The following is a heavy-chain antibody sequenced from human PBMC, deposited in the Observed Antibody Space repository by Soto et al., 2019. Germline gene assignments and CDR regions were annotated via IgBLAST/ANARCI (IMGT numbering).Heavy chain of an antibody. CDR3: ARWWGVVTVDPDYYYGMDV. Sequence: QVQLVQSGAEVKKPGASVKVSCKASGYTFTSYGISWVLQAPGQGLEWMGWISAYSGNTNYAEKLQGRVTMTTDTSTSTAYMELRSLRSDDTAVYYCARWWGVVTVDPDYYYGMDVWGQGTTVTVSS. CDR1: GYTFTSYG. CDR2: ISAYSGNT. D-gene: IGHD2-21*02. J-gene: IGHJ6*02. V-gene: IGHV1-18*01.